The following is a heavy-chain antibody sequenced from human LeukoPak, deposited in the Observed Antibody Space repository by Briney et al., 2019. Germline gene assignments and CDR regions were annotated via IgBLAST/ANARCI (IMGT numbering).Heavy chain of an antibody. Sequence: SETLSLTCTVSGGSISSSGYYWGWIRQPPGKGLEWIASIYYSGSTYYNPTLKSLVTISVDTSKNQLSLKLGSLTAADTAVYYCARHEYSGSYYGLSWFDPWGQGTLVTVSS. V-gene: IGHV4-39*01. J-gene: IGHJ5*02. CDR1: GGSISSSGYY. CDR2: IYYSGST. D-gene: IGHD1-26*01. CDR3: ARHEYSGSYYGLSWFDP.